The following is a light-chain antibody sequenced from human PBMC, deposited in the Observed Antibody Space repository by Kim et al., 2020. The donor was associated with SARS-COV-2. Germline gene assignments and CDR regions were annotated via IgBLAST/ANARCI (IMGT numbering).Light chain of an antibody. J-gene: IGKJ5*01. CDR3: QQTYSSLHIT. V-gene: IGKV1-39*01. Sequence: SVGNSATITFRASQGISTHVHWYQQKPGKAPKLLIYAASTLQDGVPSRFIGGGSGTDFTLTISSLQPEDFATYYCQQTYSSLHITFGQGTRLDIK. CDR1: QGISTH. CDR2: AAS.